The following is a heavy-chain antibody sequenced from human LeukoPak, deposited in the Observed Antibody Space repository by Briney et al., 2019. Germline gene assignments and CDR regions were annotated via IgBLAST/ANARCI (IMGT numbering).Heavy chain of an antibody. V-gene: IGHV3-74*01. CDR3: TRVTSWRTGFDY. CDR2: IDEDGKTI. Sequence: GGSLRLSCAASGFTFNSYWMHWVRQAPGKGLVWVSRIDEDGKTIDYADSVKGRFTISRDNAKNCLYLQMNSLTVEDTALYYCTRVTSWRTGFDYWGQGTLVTVSS. D-gene: IGHD1-1*01. CDR1: GFTFNSYW. J-gene: IGHJ4*02.